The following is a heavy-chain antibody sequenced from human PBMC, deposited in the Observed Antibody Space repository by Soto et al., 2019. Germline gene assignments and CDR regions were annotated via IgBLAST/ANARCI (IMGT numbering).Heavy chain of an antibody. CDR1: GFDFSSYS. V-gene: IGHV3-23*01. Sequence: PGGSLRLSCEASGFDFSSYSITWVRQAPGKGLEYVSGITRSADLSFYADSVRGRFIVSRDNFKNTAYLEMNNLRVEDTAVYYCAKWSGFGDLWGQGTLVTVSS. CDR2: ITRSADLS. D-gene: IGHD3-10*01. CDR3: AKWSGFGDL. J-gene: IGHJ4*02.